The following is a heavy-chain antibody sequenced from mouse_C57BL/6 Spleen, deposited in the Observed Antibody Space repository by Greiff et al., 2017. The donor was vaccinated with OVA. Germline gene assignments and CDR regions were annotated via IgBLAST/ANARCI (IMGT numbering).Heavy chain of an antibody. CDR3: AREADYYFDY. Sequence: QVQLQQSGAEPVRPGASVTLFCKASGYTLTDYEMHWVKQTPVHGLEWIGAIDPETGGSAYNQKFKGKAILTADKSSSTAYMELRSLTSEDSAVYYCAREADYYFDYWGQGTTLTVSS. J-gene: IGHJ2*01. CDR2: IDPETGGS. CDR1: GYTLTDYE. V-gene: IGHV1-15*01. D-gene: IGHD2-4*01.